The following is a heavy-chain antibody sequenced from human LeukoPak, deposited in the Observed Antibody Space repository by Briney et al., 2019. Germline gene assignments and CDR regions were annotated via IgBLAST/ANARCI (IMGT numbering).Heavy chain of an antibody. CDR2: ITASSTAI. D-gene: IGHD3-22*01. V-gene: IGHV3-21*04. CDR1: GFTFNTYT. J-gene: IGHJ3*02. Sequence: GGSLRLSCAASGFTFNTYTMNWVRQAPGKGLEWVSSITASSTAIYSADSVKGRFTISRDNTKNTLYLQMNSLRAEDTAVYYCAKDYGLYYYDSSASRFAFDIWGQGTMVTVSS. CDR3: AKDYGLYYYDSSASRFAFDI.